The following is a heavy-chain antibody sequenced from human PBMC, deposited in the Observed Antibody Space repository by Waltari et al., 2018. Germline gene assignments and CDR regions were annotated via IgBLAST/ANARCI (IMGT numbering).Heavy chain of an antibody. V-gene: IGHV1-24*01. CDR2: FDPEYGEA. J-gene: IGHJ5*02. CDR1: GYRLTESA. CDR3: TRDRVGYCSGGTCYSRWFDP. Sequence: QVQLVQSGAEVQKPGASVKVSCRVSGYRLTESALHWVRQAPGKGLEWLGGFDPEYGEAVYAQEFQGRVTMTEDTSKDTAYMELSSLTYEDTAVYYCTRDRVGYCSGGTCYSRWFDPWGQGTLVTVSS. D-gene: IGHD2-15*01.